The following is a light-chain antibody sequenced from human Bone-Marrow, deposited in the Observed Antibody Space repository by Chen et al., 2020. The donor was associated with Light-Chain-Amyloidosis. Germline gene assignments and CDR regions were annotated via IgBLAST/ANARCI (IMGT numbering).Light chain of an antibody. CDR1: DLPTKY. Sequence: SELTQPPSLSVSPGQTPRITCSGDDLPTKYAYWYQQKPGQAPVLVIHRDTERPSGISERFSGSSSGTTATLTISGVQAEDEADYHCQSADSSGTYEVIFGGGTKLTVL. CDR3: QSADSSGTYEVI. J-gene: IGLJ2*01. CDR2: RDT. V-gene: IGLV3-25*03.